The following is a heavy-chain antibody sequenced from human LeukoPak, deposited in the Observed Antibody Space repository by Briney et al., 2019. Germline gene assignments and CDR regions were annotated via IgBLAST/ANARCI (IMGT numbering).Heavy chain of an antibody. CDR3: ARERIAVVAEGPYYYYYMDV. D-gene: IGHD6-19*01. CDR1: GGSISSYY. V-gene: IGHV4-59*01. CDR2: IYYSGST. Sequence: SETLSLTCTVSGGSISSYYWSWIRQPPGKGLEWIGYIYYSGSTNYNPSLKSRVTISVDTSKNQFSLKLSSVTAADTAVYYCARERIAVVAEGPYYYYYMDVWGKGTTVTVSS. J-gene: IGHJ6*03.